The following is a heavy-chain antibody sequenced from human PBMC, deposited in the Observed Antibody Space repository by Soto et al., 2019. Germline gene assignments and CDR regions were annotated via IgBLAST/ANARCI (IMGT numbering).Heavy chain of an antibody. V-gene: IGHV1-69*08. J-gene: IGHJ6*03. Sequence: SVKVSRKACGGSFTSYIFNWVRQPPGQGLEWMGRIIPIQGTANYALKFQDRVTITADKSTNTAYMELRSLSPEDTALYYCAKSLVLLAPTYMVV. D-gene: IGHD3-10*01. CDR1: GGSFTSYI. CDR3: AKSLVLLAPTYMVV. CDR2: IIPIQGTA.